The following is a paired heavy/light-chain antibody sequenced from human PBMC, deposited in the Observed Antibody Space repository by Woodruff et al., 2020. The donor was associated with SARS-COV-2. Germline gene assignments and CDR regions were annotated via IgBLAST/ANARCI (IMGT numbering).Heavy chain of an antibody. CDR2: INSDGSTT. J-gene: IGHJ2*01. V-gene: IGHV3-74*01. D-gene: IGHD4-17*01. Sequence: EMQLVESGGGLIQPGGSLRLSCAASEFTFSSHWMHWVRQAPGKGLVWVSRINSDGSTTSYADSVRGRFTISRDNAKNTLYLQMNSLRADDTAVYYCVTTTVTTYWYFDLWGRGTLVTVSS. CDR1: EFTFSSHW. CDR3: VTTTVTTYWYFDL.
Light chain of an antibody. CDR1: QSIATY. CDR3: HQSSVLPYT. CDR2: YAS. V-gene: IGKV6-21*02. Sequence: EIVLTQSPDFQSVTPKESVTITCRASQSIATYLHWYQHKPDQSPKLLIKYASQSISGVSSRFSGSGSGTDFTLTINSLEAEDAATYYCHQSSVLPYTFGQGTKLEIK. J-gene: IGKJ2*01.